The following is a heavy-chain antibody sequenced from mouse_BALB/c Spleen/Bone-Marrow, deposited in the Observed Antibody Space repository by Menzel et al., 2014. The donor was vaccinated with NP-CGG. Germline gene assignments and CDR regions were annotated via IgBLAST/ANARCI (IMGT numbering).Heavy chain of an antibody. Sequence: VQGVESGAELVRPGVSVKISCKGSGYTFTDYTMHWVKQSHAKSLEWIGVISTYYGDASYNQKFKGKATMTVDKSSSTAYMELARLTSEDSAIYYCARVITTGYYGMDYWGQGTSVTVSS. CDR2: ISTYYGDA. CDR1: GYTFTDYT. J-gene: IGHJ4*01. CDR3: ARVITTGYYGMDY. D-gene: IGHD2-4*01. V-gene: IGHV1S137*01.